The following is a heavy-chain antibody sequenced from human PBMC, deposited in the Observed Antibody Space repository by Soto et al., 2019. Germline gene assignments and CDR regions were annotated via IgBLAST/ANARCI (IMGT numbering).Heavy chain of an antibody. CDR2: VNHAGAA. V-gene: IGHV4-34*01. CDR3: ARGYFTRQSLDY. J-gene: IGHJ4*02. CDR1: GGSLTGYF. Sequence: QVHLQQWGAGLLRPSETLSLTCNVSGGSLTGYFWNWIRQPPGRPMEWIGEVNHAGAATYNPSLRSRVTLSVDTSKNQFSLTLASVAATDTALYFCARGYFTRQSLDYWDQGALVTVSS.